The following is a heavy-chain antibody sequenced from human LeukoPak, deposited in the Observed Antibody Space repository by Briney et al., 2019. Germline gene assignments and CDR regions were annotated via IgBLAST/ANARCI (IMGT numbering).Heavy chain of an antibody. V-gene: IGHV3-23*01. Sequence: PGGSLRLSCAASRFTFSSYGMSWVRQAPGKGLEWVSGISSSGGSTYYADSVKGRLTISRDNSRNTLYLQMNSLRAEDTAVYYCARHLLWFGELSGGFDYWGQGTLVTVSS. D-gene: IGHD3-10*01. J-gene: IGHJ4*02. CDR1: RFTFSSYG. CDR2: ISSSGGST. CDR3: ARHLLWFGELSGGFDY.